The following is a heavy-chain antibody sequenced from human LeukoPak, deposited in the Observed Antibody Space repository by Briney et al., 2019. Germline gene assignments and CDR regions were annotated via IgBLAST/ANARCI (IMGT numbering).Heavy chain of an antibody. CDR1: GFTFSSYA. Sequence: PGGSLRLSCAASGFTFSSYAMHWVRQAPGKGLEYVSAISSNGSSTYYANSVKGRFTISSDNSKNTLYLQMGSLRAEDMAVYYCARDGSTILGVVYYLDYWGQGTLVTVSS. V-gene: IGHV3-64*01. CDR3: ARDGSTILGVVYYLDY. D-gene: IGHD3-3*01. CDR2: ISSNGSST. J-gene: IGHJ4*02.